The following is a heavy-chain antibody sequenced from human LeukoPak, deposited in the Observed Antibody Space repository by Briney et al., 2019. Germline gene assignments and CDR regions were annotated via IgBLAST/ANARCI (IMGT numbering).Heavy chain of an antibody. J-gene: IGHJ4*02. V-gene: IGHV1-2*02. CDR3: ARAGRGGYSGYDGYFDY. Sequence: ASVKVSCKASGYTFTGYYMHWVRQAPGQGLEWMGWINPNSGGTNYAQKFQGRVTMTRDTSISTAYMELSRLRSDDTAVYYCARAGRGGYSGYDGYFDYWGQGTLVTVSS. CDR1: GYTFTGYY. CDR2: INPNSGGT. D-gene: IGHD5-12*01.